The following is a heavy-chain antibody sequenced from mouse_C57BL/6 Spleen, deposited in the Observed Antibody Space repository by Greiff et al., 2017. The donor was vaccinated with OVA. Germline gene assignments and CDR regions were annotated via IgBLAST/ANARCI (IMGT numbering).Heavy chain of an antibody. V-gene: IGHV6-3*01. CDR2: IRLKSDNYAT. Sequence: EVKLMESGGGLVQPGGSMKLSCVASGFTFSNYWMNWVRQSPEKGLEWVAQIRLKSDNYATHYAESVKGRFTISRDDSKSSVYLQMNNLRAEYTGIYYCTATGEGYFDVWGTGTTVTVSS. D-gene: IGHD4-1*01. J-gene: IGHJ1*03. CDR3: TATGEGYFDV. CDR1: GFTFSNYW.